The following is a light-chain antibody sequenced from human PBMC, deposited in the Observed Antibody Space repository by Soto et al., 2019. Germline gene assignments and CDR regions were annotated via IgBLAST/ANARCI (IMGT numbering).Light chain of an antibody. J-gene: IGKJ2*01. Sequence: EIIMTQSPATLSVSPGERATLSCRASQSVGSKLVWYQHKPGQAPRLLIFDASKRAAGVPGRFSGSMSGTDFVLSINNLEPEDFASYYCQQRANWLFGQGTKLEIK. CDR3: QQRANWL. CDR2: DAS. V-gene: IGKV3-11*01. CDR1: QSVGSK.